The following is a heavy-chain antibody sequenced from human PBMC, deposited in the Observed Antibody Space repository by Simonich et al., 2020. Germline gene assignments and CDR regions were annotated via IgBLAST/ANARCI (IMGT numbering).Heavy chain of an antibody. J-gene: IGHJ4*02. CDR3: ASSKLATIDY. Sequence: QVQLVQSGAEVKKPGASVKVSCKASGYTFTGYYMHWVRQAPGQGLEWKGWINPNRGGTNYAQKFQGRVTMTRETSISTAYMELSRLRSDDTAVYYCASSKLATIDYWGQGTLVTVSS. D-gene: IGHD5-12*01. CDR1: GYTFTGYY. CDR2: INPNRGGT. V-gene: IGHV1-2*02.